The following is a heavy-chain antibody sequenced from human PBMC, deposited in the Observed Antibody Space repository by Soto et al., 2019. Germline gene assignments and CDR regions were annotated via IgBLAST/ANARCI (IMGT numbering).Heavy chain of an antibody. CDR3: ARLFSSGYWPFDY. V-gene: IGHV4-39*01. CDR2: IYYSGST. Sequence: QLQLQESGPGLVKPSETLSLTCTVSGGSISSSSYYWGWIRQPPGKGLEWIGSIYYSGSTYYNPALKSRVTISVDTSKNHFSLKLSSVTAADTAVYYCARLFSSGYWPFDYWGQGTLVTVSS. J-gene: IGHJ4*02. CDR1: GGSISSSSYY. D-gene: IGHD3-22*01.